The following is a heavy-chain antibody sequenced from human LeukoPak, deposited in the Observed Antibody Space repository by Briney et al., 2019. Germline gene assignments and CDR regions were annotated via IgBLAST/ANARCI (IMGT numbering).Heavy chain of an antibody. CDR3: TVVGIRLVPVY. Sequence: RRASVKVSCKASGYTFTGYYMHWVRQAPGQGLEWMGWINPNSGGTNYAQKFQGRVTMTRDTSISTAYVELSRLRSHDTAVYYCTVVGIRLVPVYWGQGTLVTVSS. D-gene: IGHD6-19*01. CDR2: INPNSGGT. CDR1: GYTFTGYY. J-gene: IGHJ4*02. V-gene: IGHV1-2*02.